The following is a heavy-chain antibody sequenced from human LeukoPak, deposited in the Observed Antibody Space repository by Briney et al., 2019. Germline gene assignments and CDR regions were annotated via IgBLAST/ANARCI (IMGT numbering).Heavy chain of an antibody. Sequence: GGSLRLSCAASGFTFSSYAMHWVRQAPGKGLEWVAVISYDGSNKYYADSVKGRFTISRDNSKNTLYLQMNSLRAEDTAVYYCARDPTRINYYDSSGLAFDYWGQGTLVTVSS. CDR3: ARDPTRINYYDSSGLAFDY. J-gene: IGHJ4*02. V-gene: IGHV3-30-3*01. D-gene: IGHD3-22*01. CDR2: ISYDGSNK. CDR1: GFTFSSYA.